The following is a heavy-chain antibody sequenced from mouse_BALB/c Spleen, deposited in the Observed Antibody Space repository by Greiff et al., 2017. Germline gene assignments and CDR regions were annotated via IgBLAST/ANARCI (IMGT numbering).Heavy chain of an antibody. CDR2: IRNKANGYTT. V-gene: IGHV7-3*02. CDR3: ARDNYGSSYWFAY. Sequence: EVKLVESGGGLVQPGGSLRLSCATSGFTFTDYYMSWVRQPPGKALEWLGFIRNKANGYTTEYSASVQGRFTISRDNSQSILSLQMNTLRAEDSATYYCARDNYGSSYWFAYWGQGTLVTVSA. J-gene: IGHJ3*01. D-gene: IGHD1-1*01. CDR1: GFTFTDYY.